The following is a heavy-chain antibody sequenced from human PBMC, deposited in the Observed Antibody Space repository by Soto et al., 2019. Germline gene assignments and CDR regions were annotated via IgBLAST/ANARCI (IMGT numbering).Heavy chain of an antibody. D-gene: IGHD6-19*01. V-gene: IGHV1-2*02. CDR3: AREASAVISLDY. CDR1: GYTFTAYS. Sequence: ASVKVSCKASGYTFTAYSMHWVRQAPGQGLEWVGWFNPNSGDTIYAQKFQGRVTLTRDTSIGTAYMELYSLTSDDTAVYYCAREASAVISLDYWGQGTLVTAPQ. J-gene: IGHJ4*02. CDR2: FNPNSGDT.